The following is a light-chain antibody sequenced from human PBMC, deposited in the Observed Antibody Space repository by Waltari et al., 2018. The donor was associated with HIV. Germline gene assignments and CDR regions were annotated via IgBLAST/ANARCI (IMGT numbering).Light chain of an antibody. J-gene: IGKJ5*01. CDR2: DAT. CDR3: QQYGSSPVT. Sequence: EIVLTQSPATLSLSPGERATLSCVASQSVGSSCLAWFQQKPGLAPRLLLYDATKRAAGIPDKFSGSGSGTDFTLTISRLEPEDFAVYYCQQYGSSPVTFGQGTRLEI. V-gene: IGKV3D-20*01. CDR1: QSVGSSC.